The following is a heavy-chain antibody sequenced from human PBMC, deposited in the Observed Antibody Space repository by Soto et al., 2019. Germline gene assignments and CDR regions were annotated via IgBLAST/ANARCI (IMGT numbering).Heavy chain of an antibody. V-gene: IGHV4-31*03. CDR3: AIDLEGIVTGRGAFCI. Sequence: QVQLQESGQGLVKPSQTLSLTCTVSGGSIRNDNFYWSFLRQRPGKGLEWIGYISYSGYAAYHPSLKSRVIISVDPSNNQFSLNVNSVTAADTAVYYCAIDLEGIVTGRGAFCIWGRGTLVTGSS. D-gene: IGHD3-9*01. CDR2: ISYSGYA. CDR1: GGSIRNDNFY. J-gene: IGHJ3*02.